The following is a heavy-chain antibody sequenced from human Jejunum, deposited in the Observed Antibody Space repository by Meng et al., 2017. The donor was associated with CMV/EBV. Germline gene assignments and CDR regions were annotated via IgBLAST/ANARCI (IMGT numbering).Heavy chain of an antibody. V-gene: IGHV4-34*01. Sequence: WSWIRQPPGKGLEWIGEINHSGSTNYNPSLKSRVTISVDTSKNQFSLKLSSVTAADTAVYYCARGRGTHCSSTSCQALPSLNYLDYWGQGTLVTVSS. CDR3: ARGRGTHCSSTSCQALPSLNYLDY. CDR2: INHSGST. J-gene: IGHJ4*02. D-gene: IGHD2-2*01.